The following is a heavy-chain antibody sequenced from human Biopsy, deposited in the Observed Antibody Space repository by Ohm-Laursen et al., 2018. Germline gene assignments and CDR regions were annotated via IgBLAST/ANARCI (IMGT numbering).Heavy chain of an antibody. Sequence: GTLSLTCAVSGDSISNDYWSWIRQSAGQGLEWIGRIHTSGSTNHNLSLKSRVTMSVDTSKNQFSLKLRSVTAADTAVYYCAGIVLGPTNDAFDIWGQGTMVTVSS. CDR3: AGIVLGPTNDAFDI. D-gene: IGHD1-26*01. V-gene: IGHV4-4*07. CDR2: IHTSGST. J-gene: IGHJ3*02. CDR1: GDSISNDY.